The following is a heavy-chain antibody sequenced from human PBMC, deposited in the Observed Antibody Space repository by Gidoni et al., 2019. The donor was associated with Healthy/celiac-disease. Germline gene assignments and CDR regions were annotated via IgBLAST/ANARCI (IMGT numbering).Heavy chain of an antibody. J-gene: IGHJ4*02. D-gene: IGHD3-22*01. V-gene: IGHV3-23*01. CDR2: ISGSGGSR. CDR3: AKVERGDYYDSSGYYPALDY. Sequence: EVQLLESGGGLVQPGGSLRLSCAASGFTFSSYALSWVRQAPGKGLEWVSAISGSGGSRYYADSVKGRFTIPRDNSKNTLYLQMNSLRAEDTAVYYCAKVERGDYYDSSGYYPALDYWGQGTLVTVSS. CDR1: GFTFSSYA.